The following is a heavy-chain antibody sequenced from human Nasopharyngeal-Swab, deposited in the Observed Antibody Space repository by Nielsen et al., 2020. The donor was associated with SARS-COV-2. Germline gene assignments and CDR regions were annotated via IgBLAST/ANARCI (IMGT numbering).Heavy chain of an antibody. J-gene: IGHJ6*02. CDR3: ASGRLRFLEWPAEGEFYYYYGMDV. Sequence: WIRQPPGQGLEWIGSIYYSGSTYYNPSLKSRGTISVDTSKNQFSLKLSSVTAADTAVYYCASGRLRFLEWPAEGEFYYYYGMDVWGQGTTVTVSS. V-gene: IGHV4-39*01. CDR2: IYYSGST. D-gene: IGHD3-3*01.